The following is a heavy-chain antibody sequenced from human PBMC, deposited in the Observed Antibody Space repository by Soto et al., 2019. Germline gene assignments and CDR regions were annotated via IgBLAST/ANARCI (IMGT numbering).Heavy chain of an antibody. CDR2: IKSKTDGGTT. CDR1: GFTFSNAW. J-gene: IGHJ4*02. V-gene: IGHV3-15*01. Sequence: PGGSLSLSCAASGFTFSNAWMSWVRQAPGKGLEWVGRIKSKTDGGTTDYAAPVKGRFTISRDDSKNTLYLQMNSLKTVDTAVYYCTTDNGGYGYQWYYWGQGTLVTVAS. CDR3: TTDNGGYGYQWYY. D-gene: IGHD5-18*01.